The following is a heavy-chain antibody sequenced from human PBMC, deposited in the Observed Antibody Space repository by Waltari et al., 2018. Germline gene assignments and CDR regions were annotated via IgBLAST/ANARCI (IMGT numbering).Heavy chain of an antibody. D-gene: IGHD6-6*01. V-gene: IGHV4-34*01. CDR1: GCSFSGYY. CDR3: ARLVATRPDSFSIYHYYYMDV. J-gene: IGHJ6*03. Sequence: QVQLQQWGGGLLKPSETLSLTCAVYGCSFSGYYWTWIRQPPGQGLAWVGEINHSGKTNYNPSLKSRVTMSVDTAENQVSLKLNSVTAADTAVYFCARLVATRPDSFSIYHYYYMDVWGTGTTVTISS. CDR2: INHSGKT.